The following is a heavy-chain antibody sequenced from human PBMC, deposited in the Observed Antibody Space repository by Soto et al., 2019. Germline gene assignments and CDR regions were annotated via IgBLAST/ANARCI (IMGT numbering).Heavy chain of an antibody. CDR1: GGTFSSYA. Sequence: QVQLVQSGAEVKKPGSSVKVSCKASGGTFSSYAISWVRQAPGQGLEWMGGIIPIFGTANYAQKFQGRVTVTADKSTSTAYLELSSLRSEDTAVYDCARVMGYCSGGSCYSQHYYYGMDVWGQGTTVTVSS. D-gene: IGHD2-15*01. V-gene: IGHV1-69*06. CDR2: IIPIFGTA. CDR3: ARVMGYCSGGSCYSQHYYYGMDV. J-gene: IGHJ6*02.